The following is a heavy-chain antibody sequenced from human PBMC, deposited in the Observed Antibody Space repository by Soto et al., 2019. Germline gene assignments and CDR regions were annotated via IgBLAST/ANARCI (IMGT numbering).Heavy chain of an antibody. J-gene: IGHJ4*02. V-gene: IGHV3-33*01. CDR3: ARPTYSGNYPYYFDY. CDR2: IWYDGRNK. Sequence: QVQLVESGGGVVQPGRSLRLSCAASGFTFSSYGMHWVRQAPGKGLEWVAVIWYDGRNKYYADSVKGRFTISRDNSKKTLYLQMNSLRADDTAVYYCARPTYSGNYPYYFDYWGQGTLVTVSS. CDR1: GFTFSSYG. D-gene: IGHD1-26*01.